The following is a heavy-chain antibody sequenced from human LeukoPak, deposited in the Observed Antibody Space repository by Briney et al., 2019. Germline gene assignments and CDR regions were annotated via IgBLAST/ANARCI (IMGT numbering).Heavy chain of an antibody. CDR2: VDPEDGET. D-gene: IGHD1-26*01. CDR1: GYTFTDYY. CDR3: ATVGGSYSDY. V-gene: IGHV1-69-2*01. Sequence: ASVKISCKVSGYTFTDYYMHWVQQAPGKGLEWMGLVDPEDGETIYAEKFQGRVTITADTSTDTAYMELSSPRSEDTAVYYCATVGGSYSDYWGQGTLVTVSS. J-gene: IGHJ4*02.